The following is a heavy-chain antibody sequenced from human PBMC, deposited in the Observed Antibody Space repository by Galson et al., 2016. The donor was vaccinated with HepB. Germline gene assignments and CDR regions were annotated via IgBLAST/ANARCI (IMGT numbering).Heavy chain of an antibody. CDR3: ARLGGNYRTTSHFDY. Sequence: LRLSCAASGFTFSTYWMHWVRQAPGKGLVWVSRINSDGRSTSYADSVKGRFTISRDNAKNTLYLQMNSLRAEDTAVYYCARLGGNYRTTSHFDYWGQGTLATVSS. V-gene: IGHV3-74*01. J-gene: IGHJ4*02. CDR2: INSDGRST. D-gene: IGHD1-26*01. CDR1: GFTFSTYW.